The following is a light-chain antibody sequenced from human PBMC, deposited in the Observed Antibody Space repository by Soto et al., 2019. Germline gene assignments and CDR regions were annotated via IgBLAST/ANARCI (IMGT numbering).Light chain of an antibody. CDR2: AAS. CDR1: QGIRND. J-gene: IGKJ4*01. CDR3: RQDYNYALT. Sequence: AIQMTQSPSSLSASVGDRVTITCRASQGIRNDLGWYQQKPGKAPKLLIYAASSLQSGVPSRFSGSGSGTDFTLTISSLQPEDFATYYCRQDYNYALTFGGGTKVEIK. V-gene: IGKV1-6*01.